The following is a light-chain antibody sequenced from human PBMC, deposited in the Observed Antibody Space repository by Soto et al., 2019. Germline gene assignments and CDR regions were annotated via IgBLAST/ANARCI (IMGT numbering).Light chain of an antibody. CDR3: SSYTSSSTPWV. Sequence: QSVLTQPASVSGSPGQSITISCTGTSSDVGGYNYVSWYQQHPGKAPTLMIYDVSNRPSGVSNRFSGSKSGNTASLTISGLQAEDEADYYCSSYTSSSTPWVFGTGTKVTVL. CDR1: SSDVGGYNY. J-gene: IGLJ1*01. V-gene: IGLV2-14*01. CDR2: DVS.